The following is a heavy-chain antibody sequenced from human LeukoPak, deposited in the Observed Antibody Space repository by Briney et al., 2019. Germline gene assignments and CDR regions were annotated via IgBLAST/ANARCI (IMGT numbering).Heavy chain of an antibody. J-gene: IGHJ5*02. CDR1: GYTFTSYG. D-gene: IGHD7-27*01. Sequence: GASVKVSCKASGYTFTSYGISWVRQAPGQGLEWMGWISAYNGNTNYAQKLQGRVTMTTDTSTNTAYMELRSLRSDDTAVYYCARDPVTGAAVGWFDPWGQGTLVTVSS. CDR3: ARDPVTGAAVGWFDP. V-gene: IGHV1-18*01. CDR2: ISAYNGNT.